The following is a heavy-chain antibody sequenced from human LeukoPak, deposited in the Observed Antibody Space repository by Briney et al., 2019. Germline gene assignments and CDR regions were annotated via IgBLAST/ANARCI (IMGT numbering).Heavy chain of an antibody. Sequence: PGGSLRLSCAAYGFTFSDYYMSLIRQAPGKGLEWVSYISSSGSTIYYADSVKGRFTISRDNAKNSLYLQMNSLRAEDTAVYYCARFWSGYYGPPNWFDPWGQGTLVTVSS. J-gene: IGHJ5*02. CDR3: ARFWSGYYGPPNWFDP. D-gene: IGHD3-3*01. CDR1: GFTFSDYY. CDR2: ISSSGSTI. V-gene: IGHV3-11*01.